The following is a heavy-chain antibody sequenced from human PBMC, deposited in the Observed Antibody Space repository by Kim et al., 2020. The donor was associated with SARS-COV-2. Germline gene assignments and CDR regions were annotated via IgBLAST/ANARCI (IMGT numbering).Heavy chain of an antibody. CDR3: ARASGGTYSDRYLDS. J-gene: IGHJ4*02. CDR1: AHTLAKYH. Sequence: GGSLRLSCEDSAHTLAKYHMNWIRQAPGKGLEWVAYISDGSRTIYYADSVRGRFTISRDNAKQSLYLGMNSLRVEDTAIYYCARASGGTYSDRYLDSWGQGTLVTVSS. D-gene: IGHD1-26*01. V-gene: IGHV3-11*01. CDR2: ISDGSRTI.